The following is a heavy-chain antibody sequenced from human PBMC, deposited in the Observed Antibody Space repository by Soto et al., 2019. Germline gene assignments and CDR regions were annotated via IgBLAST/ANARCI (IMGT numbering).Heavy chain of an antibody. V-gene: IGHV4-59*01. CDR2: VYYTGTT. CDR3: ASDRVLPGLFDS. CDR1: CGSIGSYH. Sequence: PSRPLSLTCTVSCGSIGSYHWSWVRQPPGKGLEWIASVYYTGTTNYNPSLGSRVTISIDAPGNRFSMEITSVTAADTAIYYCASDRVLPGLFDSCVQGTPVT. J-gene: IGHJ4*02. D-gene: IGHD2-21*02.